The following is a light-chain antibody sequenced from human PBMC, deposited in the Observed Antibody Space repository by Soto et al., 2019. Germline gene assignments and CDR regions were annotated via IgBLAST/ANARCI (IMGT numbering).Light chain of an antibody. CDR1: QSLTSSY. V-gene: IGKV3-20*01. CDR3: QQYFTSPWT. CDR2: DAS. J-gene: IGKJ1*01. Sequence: IVLTQSPGTLSLSPGERVTLSCRASQSLTSSYVAWYQQKSGQAPTLLIYDASSRAAGIPDRFSGSGSGTDFTLTISRLEPEDFALYYCQQYFTSPWTFGQGTSVEIK.